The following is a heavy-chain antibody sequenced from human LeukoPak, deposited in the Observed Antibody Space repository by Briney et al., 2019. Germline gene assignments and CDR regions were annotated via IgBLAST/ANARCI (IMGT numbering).Heavy chain of an antibody. D-gene: IGHD6-19*01. J-gene: IGHJ4*02. CDR1: GFTFSSYS. CDR3: ARDSSGWYFPYYFDY. V-gene: IGHV4-39*07. CDR2: IYYSGST. Sequence: GSLRLSCAASGFTFSSYSMNWVRQAPGKGLEWIGSIYYSGSTYYNPSLKSRVTISVDTSKNQFSLKLSSVTAADTAVYYCARDSSGWYFPYYFDYWGQGTLVTVSS.